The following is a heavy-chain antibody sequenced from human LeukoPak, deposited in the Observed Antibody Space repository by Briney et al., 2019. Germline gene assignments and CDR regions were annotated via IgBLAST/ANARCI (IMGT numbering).Heavy chain of an antibody. CDR3: ARDPGSTGWYYYYYYMDV. CDR1: GFTFSSYA. J-gene: IGHJ6*03. Sequence: GGSLRLSCAASGFTFSSYALHWVRQAPGKGLEWVAVISYDGSNNYYADSVKGRFTISRDYSKNTLYLQMNSRRAEDTAVYYCARDPGSTGWYYYYYYMDVWGKGTTVTVSS. V-gene: IGHV3-30*01. CDR2: ISYDGSNN. D-gene: IGHD6-19*01.